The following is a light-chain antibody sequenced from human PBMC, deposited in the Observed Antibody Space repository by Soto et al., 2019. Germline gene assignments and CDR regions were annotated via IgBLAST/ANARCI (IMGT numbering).Light chain of an antibody. J-gene: IGLJ3*02. V-gene: IGLV1-40*01. CDR3: QSYDTTMSGLNWV. CDR2: GDN. CDR1: GSSLGAGYD. Sequence: QSALTKPTSGSGAPGQRIIIPCTGSGSSLGAGYDGNWYQHVPGTPPKLLIFGDNNRPAGVPDRFSASKAGTSASLAITGLQPEDEAEYYCQSYDTTMSGLNWVFGGGTKVTVL.